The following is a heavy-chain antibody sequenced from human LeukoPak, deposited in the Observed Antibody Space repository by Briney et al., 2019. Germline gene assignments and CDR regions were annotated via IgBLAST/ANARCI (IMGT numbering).Heavy chain of an antibody. CDR2: INPNSGGT. CDR1: GYTFTGYY. Sequence: GASVKVSCKASGYTFTGYYMHWVRQAPGQGLEWMGWINPNSGGTNYAQKFQGRVTMTRDTSISTAYMALSRLRSDDTAVYYCARTPLYCRSTSCPITNWFDPWGQGTLVTVSS. CDR3: ARTPLYCRSTSCPITNWFDP. D-gene: IGHD2-2*01. V-gene: IGHV1-2*02. J-gene: IGHJ5*02.